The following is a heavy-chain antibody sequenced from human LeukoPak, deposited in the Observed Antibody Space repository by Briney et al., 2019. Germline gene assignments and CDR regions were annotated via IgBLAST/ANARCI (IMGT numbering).Heavy chain of an antibody. CDR1: GFTFSSYG. V-gene: IGHV3-23*01. Sequence: GGALRLSCAASGFTFSSYGMSWVRQAPGKGLEWVSAISGSGGSTYDADSVKGRFTISRDNSKNPLYLQMNSLRAEDTAVYYCAKDLRGTGWYEGYQFDYWGQGTLVTVSS. D-gene: IGHD6-19*01. CDR2: ISGSGGST. J-gene: IGHJ4*02. CDR3: AKDLRGTGWYEGYQFDY.